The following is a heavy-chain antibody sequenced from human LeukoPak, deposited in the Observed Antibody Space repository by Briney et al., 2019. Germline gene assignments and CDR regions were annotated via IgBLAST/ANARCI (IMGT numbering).Heavy chain of an antibody. V-gene: IGHV3-48*04. J-gene: IGHJ5*02. CDR3: ARALEPESATSGSIWFDP. CDR1: GFTFSSYS. D-gene: IGHD3-10*01. Sequence: GGSLRLSCAASGFTFSSYSMNWVRQAPGKGLEWVSYISSSGSTIYYADSVKGRFTISRDNAKNSLYLQMNSLRAEDTAVYYCARALEPESATSGSIWFDPWGQGTLVTVSS. CDR2: ISSSGSTI.